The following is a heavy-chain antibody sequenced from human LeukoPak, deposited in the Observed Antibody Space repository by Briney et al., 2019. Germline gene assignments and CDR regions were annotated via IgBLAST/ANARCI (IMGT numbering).Heavy chain of an antibody. V-gene: IGHV4-34*01. CDR3: ARVSLAVGNNWFDP. Sequence: SETLSLTCAVYGGSFSGYYWSWIRQPPGKGLEWIGEINHSGSTNYNPSLKSRVTISVDTSKNQFSLKLSSVTAADTAVYYCARVSLAVGNNWFDPWGQGTLDTVSS. CDR1: GGSFSGYY. J-gene: IGHJ5*02. D-gene: IGHD6-19*01. CDR2: INHSGST.